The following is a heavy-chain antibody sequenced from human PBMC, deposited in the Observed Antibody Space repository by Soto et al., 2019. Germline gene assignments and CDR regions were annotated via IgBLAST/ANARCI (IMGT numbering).Heavy chain of an antibody. V-gene: IGHV3-11*01. CDR1: GFSFRDYF. J-gene: IGHJ4*02. D-gene: IGHD4-17*01. Sequence: QVQLLESGRGLVKPVGSLRLSCTASGFSFRDYFMNWIRPAPGKGLEWLSHISSSGSTIYYADSVKGRFTISRDNAKNSLYLQINTLKAEDTAVYYCASQGLDGDSPVDHWGQGVLVSVSS. CDR2: ISSSGSTI. CDR3: ASQGLDGDSPVDH.